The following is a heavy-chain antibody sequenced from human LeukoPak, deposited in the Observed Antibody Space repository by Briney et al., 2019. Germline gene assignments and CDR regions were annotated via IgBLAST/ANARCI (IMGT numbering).Heavy chain of an antibody. CDR1: GYTFTSYD. Sequence: ASVKVSCKPSGYTFTSYDINWVRQATGQGLEWMGWMNPNSGNTGYAQKFQGRVTMTRSTSISTAYMELSSLRFEDTAVYYCTRSMRNGHIDYWGQGTLVTVSS. V-gene: IGHV1-8*01. J-gene: IGHJ4*02. CDR3: TRSMRNGHIDY. D-gene: IGHD2-21*01. CDR2: MNPNSGNT.